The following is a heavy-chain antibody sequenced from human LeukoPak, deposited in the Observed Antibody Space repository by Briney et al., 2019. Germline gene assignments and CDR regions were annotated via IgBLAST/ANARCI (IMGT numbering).Heavy chain of an antibody. Sequence: ASVRVSCKASGYTFTGYYMHWVRQATGQGLEWMGWMNPNSGNTGYAQKFQGRVTITRNTSISTAYMELSSLRSEDTAVYYCARDTYYYDSSGYSGWFDPWGQGTLVTVSS. D-gene: IGHD3-22*01. V-gene: IGHV1-8*03. CDR2: MNPNSGNT. CDR3: ARDTYYYDSSGYSGWFDP. J-gene: IGHJ5*02. CDR1: GYTFTGYY.